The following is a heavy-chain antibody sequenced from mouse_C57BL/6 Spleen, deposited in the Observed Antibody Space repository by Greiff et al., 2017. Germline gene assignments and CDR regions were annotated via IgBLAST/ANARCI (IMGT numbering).Heavy chain of an antibody. V-gene: IGHV1-82*01. D-gene: IGHD1-1*01. CDR2: IYPGDGDT. Sequence: VQLQQSGPELVKPGASVKISCKASGYAFSSSWMNWVKQRPGKGLEWIGRIYPGDGDTNYNGKFKGKATLTADKSSSTASMQLSSLTSEDSAVYFCSRLYYGRSDDGDFEGWGTGTTVTVAS. CDR1: GYAFSSSW. CDR3: SRLYYGRSDDGDFEG. J-gene: IGHJ1*03.